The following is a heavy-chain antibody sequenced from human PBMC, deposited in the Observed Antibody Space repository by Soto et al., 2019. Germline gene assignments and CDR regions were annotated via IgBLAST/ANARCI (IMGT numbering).Heavy chain of an antibody. Sequence: ASVKVSCKASGYTFSNHDINWVRQATGQGLEWMGWMSPNSGRTGYAQKFQGRVTMTRNTSSSTAYMELSSPRSDDTAVYYCTRGKRYTNDYWGQGTLVTVSS. J-gene: IGHJ4*02. D-gene: IGHD2-2*02. CDR1: GYTFSNHD. CDR2: MSPNSGRT. V-gene: IGHV1-8*01. CDR3: TRGKRYTNDY.